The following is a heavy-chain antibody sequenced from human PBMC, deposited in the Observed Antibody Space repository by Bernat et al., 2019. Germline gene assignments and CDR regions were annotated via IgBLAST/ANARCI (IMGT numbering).Heavy chain of an antibody. J-gene: IGHJ3*02. CDR1: GFTVSSNY. Sequence: EVQLVESGGGLVQPGGSLRVSCAASGFTVSSNYMSWVRQAPGKGLEWVSVIYSGGSTYYADSVKGRFTISRDNSKNTLYLQMNSLRAEDTAVYYCARKRGAYSSSVDAFDIWGQGTMVTVSS. CDR3: ARKRGAYSSSVDAFDI. CDR2: IYSGGST. V-gene: IGHV3-53*01. D-gene: IGHD6-6*01.